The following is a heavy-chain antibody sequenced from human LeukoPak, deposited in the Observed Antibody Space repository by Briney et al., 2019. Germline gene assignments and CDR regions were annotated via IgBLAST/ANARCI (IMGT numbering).Heavy chain of an antibody. J-gene: IGHJ4*02. D-gene: IGHD3-10*01. CDR2: INQDGSEN. V-gene: IGHV3-7*01. CDR1: GFTFSEFW. Sequence: PGGSLRLSCVASGFTFSEFWMGWVRQAPGKGLEWVANINQDGSENYYVDSVKGRFTISRDNAKNSLYLQMNSLRAEDTAVYYCTKGRSNHYWGQGTLVTVST. CDR3: TKGRSNHY.